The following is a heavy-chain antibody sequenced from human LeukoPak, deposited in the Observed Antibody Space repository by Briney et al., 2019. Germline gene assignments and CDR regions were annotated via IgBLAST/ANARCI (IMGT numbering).Heavy chain of an antibody. D-gene: IGHD6-19*01. CDR3: ARDHSSGWYRYFQH. CDR1: GFTFTNAW. Sequence: GGSLRLSCAASGFTFTNAWMNWVRQAPGKGLEWVSYISSSSSTIYYADSVKGRFTISRDNAKNSLYLQMNSLRAGDTAVYYCARDHSSGWYRYFQHWGQGTLVTVSS. V-gene: IGHV3-48*01. J-gene: IGHJ1*01. CDR2: ISSSSSTI.